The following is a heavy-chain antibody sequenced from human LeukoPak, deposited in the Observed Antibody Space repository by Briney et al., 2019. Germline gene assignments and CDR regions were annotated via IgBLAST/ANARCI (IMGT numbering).Heavy chain of an antibody. CDR1: GGSISSYY. V-gene: IGHV4-4*07. Sequence: SETLSLTCTVSGGSISSYYWIWIRQPAGKGLEWIGRIYTSGSTNYNPSLKSRVTMSVDTSKNQFSLKLSSVTAADTAVYYCARELASQMTTVTTVNWFDPWGQGTLVTVSS. CDR2: IYTSGST. D-gene: IGHD4-17*01. CDR3: ARELASQMTTVTTVNWFDP. J-gene: IGHJ5*02.